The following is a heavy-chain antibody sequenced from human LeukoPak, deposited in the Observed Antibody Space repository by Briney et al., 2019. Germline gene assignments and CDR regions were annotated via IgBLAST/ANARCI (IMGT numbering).Heavy chain of an antibody. V-gene: IGHV1-18*01. D-gene: IGHD6-13*01. CDR2: ISAYNCNT. CDR3: ARDLGHRVAAAGPNLDY. CDR1: GYTFSNYG. Sequence: GASVKVSCKASGYTFSNYGISWVRQAPGQGLEWMGWISAYNCNTNYAQKFQGRVTMTTDTATSTAYMELRSLRSDDTAVYSCARDLGHRVAAAGPNLDYWGQGTLVTVSS. J-gene: IGHJ4*02.